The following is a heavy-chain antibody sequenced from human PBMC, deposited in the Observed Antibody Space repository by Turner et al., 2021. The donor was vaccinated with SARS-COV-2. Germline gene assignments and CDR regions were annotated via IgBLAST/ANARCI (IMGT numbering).Heavy chain of an antibody. D-gene: IGHD6-13*01. Sequence: EVQLVESGGGLVQTGGHWRGSCAASGFTFRSYCMSWVRQAPGKGLEWVANIKQDGSEKYSVDSAKGRFTISRDNAKNSLYLQMNGLRAEDTAVYYCARLHTSSWYFDAWGQGTLFTVSS. V-gene: IGHV3-7*03. CDR3: ARLHTSSWYFDA. CDR2: IKQDGSEK. J-gene: IGHJ4*02. CDR1: GFTFRSYC.